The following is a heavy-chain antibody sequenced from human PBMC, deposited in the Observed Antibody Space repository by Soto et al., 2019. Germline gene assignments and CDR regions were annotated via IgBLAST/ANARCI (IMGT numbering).Heavy chain of an antibody. D-gene: IGHD6-19*01. V-gene: IGHV3-48*04. CDR2: TRSSGSNT. CDR1: GFIFNSYG. CDR3: ARAHSSGWSEYAFDI. J-gene: IGHJ3*02. Sequence: GGSLRLSCAASGFIFNSYGMHWVRQAPGKGLEWVSVTRSSGSNTNYADSVKGRFTISRDNAKNTLYLQMNSLRAEDTAVYYCARAHSSGWSEYAFDIWGQGTMVTVSS.